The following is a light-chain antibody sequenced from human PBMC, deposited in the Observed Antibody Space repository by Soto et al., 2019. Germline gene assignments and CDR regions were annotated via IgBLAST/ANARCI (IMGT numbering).Light chain of an antibody. Sequence: EIVLTQSPGTLSLSPGERATLSCRASQSVASNNLAWYQQKPGQSPRLLIYGASSRARGIPDRFTGSGSGTDFILTISRLEPEDFAVYYCQQYGSSPRTFGQGTREEIK. CDR3: QQYGSSPRT. CDR2: GAS. V-gene: IGKV3-20*01. J-gene: IGKJ1*01. CDR1: QSVASNN.